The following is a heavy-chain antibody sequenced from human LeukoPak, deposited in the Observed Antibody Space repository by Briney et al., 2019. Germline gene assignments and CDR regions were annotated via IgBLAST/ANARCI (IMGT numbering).Heavy chain of an antibody. Sequence: SSETLSLTCTVSGNSISSYYWNWIRQPTGKGLEWIGRIFTTGSTNYNPSLKSRVAMSVDTSKNQFSLKLSSVTAADTAVYYCARLLRGDRGYFDYWGQGTLVTVSS. CDR2: IFTTGST. CDR3: ARLLRGDRGYFDY. CDR1: GNSISSYY. D-gene: IGHD3-10*01. J-gene: IGHJ4*02. V-gene: IGHV4-4*07.